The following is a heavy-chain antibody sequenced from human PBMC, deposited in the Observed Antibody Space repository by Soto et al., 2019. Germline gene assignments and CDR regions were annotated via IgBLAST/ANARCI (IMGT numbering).Heavy chain of an antibody. CDR1: GGSISSSSYY. D-gene: IGHD6-13*01. J-gene: IGHJ6*02. Sequence: QLQLQESGPGLVKPSETLSLTCTVSGGSISSSSYYWGWIRQPPGKGLEWIGSIYYSGSTYYNPSLKSRVTISVDTSKNQFSLKLSSVTAADTAVYYCASLAGYYYYGMDVWGQGTTVTVSS. CDR3: ASLAGYYYYGMDV. CDR2: IYYSGST. V-gene: IGHV4-39*01.